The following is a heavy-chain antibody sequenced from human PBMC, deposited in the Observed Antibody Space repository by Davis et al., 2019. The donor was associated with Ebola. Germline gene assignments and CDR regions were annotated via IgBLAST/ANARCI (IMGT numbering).Heavy chain of an antibody. CDR1: GDSVSRYY. D-gene: IGHD5-12*01. Sequence: MPSETLSLTCTVSGDSVSRYYWTWIRQSPGKGLEWIGYIYSSGVITYNPSLKSRVSTSVDTSKNQVSLKLTSVTAADTAVYYCARLRLSAIVATIGGGWFDPWGQGTQVTVSS. CDR3: ARLRLSAIVATIGGGWFDP. V-gene: IGHV4-4*09. J-gene: IGHJ5*02. CDR2: IYSSGVI.